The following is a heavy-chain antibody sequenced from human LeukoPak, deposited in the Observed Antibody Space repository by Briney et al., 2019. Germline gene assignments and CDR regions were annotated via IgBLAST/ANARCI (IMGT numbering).Heavy chain of an antibody. V-gene: IGHV1-8*03. Sequence: ASVKVSCKASGYTFTSYDINWVRQATGQGLEWMGWMNPNSGNTGYAQKFQGRVTITRNTSISTAYMELSSLRSEDTAVYYCVREGCSSTSCYMGDYWFDPWGQGTLVTVSS. CDR1: GYTFTSYD. CDR3: VREGCSSTSCYMGDYWFDP. CDR2: MNPNSGNT. J-gene: IGHJ5*02. D-gene: IGHD2-2*02.